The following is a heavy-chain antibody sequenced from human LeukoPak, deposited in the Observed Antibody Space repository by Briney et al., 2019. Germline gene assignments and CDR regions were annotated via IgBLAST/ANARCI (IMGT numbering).Heavy chain of an antibody. D-gene: IGHD6-13*01. CDR3: AKDQQLQERRWGFYFDY. Sequence: GGSLRLSCAASGFTFSSYAMHWVRQAPGKGLEWVAVTSYDGSKKYYADSVKGRFTISRDNSKNTLFLQMNSLRPEDTAVYYCAKDQQLQERRWGFYFDYWGQGTLVTVSS. CDR1: GFTFSSYA. CDR2: TSYDGSKK. J-gene: IGHJ4*02. V-gene: IGHV3-30*04.